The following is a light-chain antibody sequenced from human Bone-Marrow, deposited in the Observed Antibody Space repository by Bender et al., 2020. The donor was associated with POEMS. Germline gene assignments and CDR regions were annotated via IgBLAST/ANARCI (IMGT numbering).Light chain of an antibody. CDR3: SSYSRLSTLLL. J-gene: IGLJ2*01. CDR1: ARNIGGYDL. V-gene: IGLV2-14*02. Sequence: QSALTQPASVSGSPGQSITISCTGSARNIGGYDLVSWFQQHPGRAPKLILYEVAKRPSGISDRFSGSKSGNTASLTISGLHAADEADYYCSSYSRLSTLLLIGGGTKLTVL. CDR2: EVA.